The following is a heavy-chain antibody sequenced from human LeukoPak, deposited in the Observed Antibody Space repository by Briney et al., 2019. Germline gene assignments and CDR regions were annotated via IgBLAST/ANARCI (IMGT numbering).Heavy chain of an antibody. D-gene: IGHD6-13*01. CDR2: IHYSGST. V-gene: IGHV4-39*07. J-gene: IGHJ1*01. CDR1: GGSISSNIHY. CDR3: ARVAAGIGFFQH. Sequence: PSETLSLTCIVSGGSISSNIHYWGWIRQPPGKGLEWIGSIHYSGSTYYNTSLMGRVTISVDTSKSQFSLNLNSVTAADTAVYYCARVAAGIGFFQHWGQGTLVTVSS.